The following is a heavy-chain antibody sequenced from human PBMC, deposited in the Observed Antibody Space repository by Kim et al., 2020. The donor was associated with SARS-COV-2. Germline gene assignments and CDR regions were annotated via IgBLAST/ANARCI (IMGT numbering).Heavy chain of an antibody. CDR1: GFTFSSYG. D-gene: IGHD3-9*01. J-gene: IGHJ4*02. CDR2: ISYDGSNK. V-gene: IGHV3-30*03. CDR3: AISFQVYDILTGPDY. Sequence: GGSLRLSCAASGFTFSSYGMHWVRQAPGKGLEWVAVISYDGSNKYYADSVKGRFTISRDNSKNTLYLQMNSLRAEDTAVYYCAISFQVYDILTGPDYWGQGTLVTVSS.